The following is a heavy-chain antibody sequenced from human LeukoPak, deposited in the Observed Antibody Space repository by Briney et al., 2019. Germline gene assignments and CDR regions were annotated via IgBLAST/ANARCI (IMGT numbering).Heavy chain of an antibody. CDR2: ISSSGSTI. D-gene: IGHD4-11*01. V-gene: IGHV3-48*03. CDR3: ARTTTGDYFDY. J-gene: IGHJ4*02. CDR1: GFTFSSYE. Sequence: GGSLRLSCAASGFTFSSYEMNWVRQAPGKGLEWVSYISSSGSTIYYADSVKGRFTISRDNAKNSLYLQMNSLRAEDTAVYYCARTTTGDYFDYWGQGTLVTVSS.